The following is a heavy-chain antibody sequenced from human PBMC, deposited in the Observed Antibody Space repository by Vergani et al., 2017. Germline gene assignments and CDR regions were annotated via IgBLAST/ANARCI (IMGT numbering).Heavy chain of an antibody. CDR1: GFRFSDYG. Sequence: HVQMVESGGGVVQPGRSLRLSCAVSGFRFSDYGMHWVRPAPGRGLEWVALISHDGDTTYYEDSVKGRFTISRDNCKNTLFLQMHSLRVEDTALYYCAKFPLNITTPDRGDFWGQGSLVTVSS. D-gene: IGHD1-1*01. J-gene: IGHJ4*02. CDR2: ISHDGDTT. V-gene: IGHV3-30*18. CDR3: AKFPLNITTPDRGDF.